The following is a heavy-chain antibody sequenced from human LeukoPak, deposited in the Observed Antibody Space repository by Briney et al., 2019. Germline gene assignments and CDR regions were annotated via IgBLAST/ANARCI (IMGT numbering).Heavy chain of an antibody. D-gene: IGHD6-19*01. CDR3: ARDPLIRIAVAGTIGWYFDL. Sequence: GGSLRLSCAASGFSFSSYGMHWVRQAPGKGLEWVAFIRYDGSNKYYADSVKGRFTISRDNSKNTLYLQMNSLRAEDTAVYYCARDPLIRIAVAGTIGWYFDLWGRGTLVTVSS. CDR1: GFSFSSYG. J-gene: IGHJ2*01. V-gene: IGHV3-30*02. CDR2: IRYDGSNK.